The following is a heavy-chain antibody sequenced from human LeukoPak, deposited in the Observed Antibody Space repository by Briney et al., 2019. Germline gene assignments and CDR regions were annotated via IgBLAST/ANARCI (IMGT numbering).Heavy chain of an antibody. D-gene: IGHD3-9*01. CDR1: GGSISSGGYY. Sequence: SQTLSLTCTVSGGSISSGGYYWSWIRQHPGKGLEWIGYVYYSGSTYYNPSLKSRVTISVDTSKNQFSLKLSSATAADTAVYYCARRYFGGRVYWGQGTLVTVSS. CDR3: ARRYFGGRVY. V-gene: IGHV4-31*03. J-gene: IGHJ4*02. CDR2: VYYSGST.